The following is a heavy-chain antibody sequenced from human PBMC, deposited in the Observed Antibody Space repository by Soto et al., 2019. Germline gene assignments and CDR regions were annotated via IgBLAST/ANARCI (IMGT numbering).Heavy chain of an antibody. V-gene: IGHV3-33*01. Sequence: LRLSCAASGFTFSSYGMHWVRQAPGKGLEWVAVIWYDGSNKYYADSVKGRFTISRDNSKNTLYLQMNSLRAEDTAVYYCARSKLSSSWYTIDYWGQGTLVTVSS. CDR1: GFTFSSYG. J-gene: IGHJ4*02. D-gene: IGHD6-13*01. CDR2: IWYDGSNK. CDR3: ARSKLSSSWYTIDY.